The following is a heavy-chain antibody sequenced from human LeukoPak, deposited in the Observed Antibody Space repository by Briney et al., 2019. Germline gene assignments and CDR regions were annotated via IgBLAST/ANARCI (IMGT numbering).Heavy chain of an antibody. J-gene: IGHJ4*02. CDR1: GFTFSSYS. CDR2: ISSSSSYT. V-gene: IGHV3-21*01. CDR3: ARDERTADTAMVAIDY. D-gene: IGHD5-18*01. Sequence: GGSLRLSCAASGFTFSSYSMNWVRQAPGKGLGWVSSISSSSSYTYYADSVKGRFTISRDNAKNSLYLQMNSLRAEDTAVYYCARDERTADTAMVAIDYWGQGTLVTVSS.